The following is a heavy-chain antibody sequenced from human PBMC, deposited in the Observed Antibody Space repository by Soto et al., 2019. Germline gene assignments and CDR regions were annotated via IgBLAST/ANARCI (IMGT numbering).Heavy chain of an antibody. CDR2: IYPGDSDT. CDR3: ARELSSTGGAIDY. V-gene: IGHV5-51*01. Sequence: GESLKISCNGSGYSFTSYWIGWVRQMPGKGLEWMGIIYPGDSDTRYSPSFQGQVTISADKSISTAYLQWSSLKASDTAMYYCARELSSTGGAIDYWGQGTLVTVSS. J-gene: IGHJ4*02. CDR1: GYSFTSYW. D-gene: IGHD3-10*01.